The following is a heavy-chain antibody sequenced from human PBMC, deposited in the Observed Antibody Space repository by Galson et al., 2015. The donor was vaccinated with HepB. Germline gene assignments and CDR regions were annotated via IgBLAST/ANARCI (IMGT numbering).Heavy chain of an antibody. V-gene: IGHV1-24*01. CDR3: ATRLMVRGVNDYFDY. D-gene: IGHD3-10*01. CDR1: GYTLTELS. J-gene: IGHJ4*02. CDR2: FDPEDGET. Sequence: SVKVSCKVSGYTLTELSMHGVRQAPGKGLEWMGGFDPEDGETIYAQKFQGRVTMTEDTSTDTAYMELSSLRSEDTAVYYCATRLMVRGVNDYFDYWGQGTLVTVSS.